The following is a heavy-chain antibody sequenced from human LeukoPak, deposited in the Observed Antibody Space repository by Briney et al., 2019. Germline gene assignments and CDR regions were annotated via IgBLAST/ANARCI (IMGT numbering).Heavy chain of an antibody. D-gene: IGHD6-6*01. CDR2: INPNSGGT. V-gene: IGHV1-2*02. J-gene: IGHJ3*02. CDR3: GLGLGGWYSSSWYGPRAFDI. CDR1: GYTFTGYY. Sequence: ASVKVSCKASGYTFTGYYMHWVRQAPGQGLEWMGWINPNSGGTNYAQKFQGRVTMTRDTSISTAYMELSRLRSDDTAVYYCGLGLGGWYSSSWYGPRAFDIWGQGTMVTVSS.